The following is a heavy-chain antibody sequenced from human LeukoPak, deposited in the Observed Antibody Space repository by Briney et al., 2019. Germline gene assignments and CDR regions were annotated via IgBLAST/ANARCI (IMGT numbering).Heavy chain of an antibody. CDR1: GYTFSGYG. J-gene: IGHJ4*02. V-gene: IGHV1-18*01. D-gene: IGHD3-22*01. CDR2: ISAYNGNT. Sequence: GASVKVSCKASGYTFSGYGITWVRQAPGQGLEWMGWISAYNGNTNYAQKFQVRLTMTTDTSTSTAYMELRSLRSDDTAVYYCARGDYDSSGYYDYWGQGTLVTVSS. CDR3: ARGDYDSSGYYDY.